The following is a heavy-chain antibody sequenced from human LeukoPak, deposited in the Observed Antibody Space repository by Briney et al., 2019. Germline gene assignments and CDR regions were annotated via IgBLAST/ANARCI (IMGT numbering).Heavy chain of an antibody. J-gene: IGHJ4*02. CDR2: INPNSGGT. Sequence: GASVKVSCKASGYTFTSYGISWVRQAPGQGLEWMGWINPNSGGTNYAQKFQGWVTMTRDTSISTAYMELSRLRSDDTAVYYCARGRDVLLWFGELLDYWGQGTLVTVSS. CDR1: GYTFTSYG. CDR3: ARGRDVLLWFGELLDY. V-gene: IGHV1-2*04. D-gene: IGHD3-10*01.